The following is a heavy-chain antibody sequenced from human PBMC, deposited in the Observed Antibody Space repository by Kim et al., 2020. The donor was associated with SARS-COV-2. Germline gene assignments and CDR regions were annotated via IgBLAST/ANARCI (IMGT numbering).Heavy chain of an antibody. D-gene: IGHD3-16*01. V-gene: IGHV4-39*01. CDR1: GGSISSSSYY. Sequence: SETLSLTCTVSGGSISSSSYYWGWIRQPPGKGLEWIGSIYYSGSTYYNPSLKSRVTISVDTSKNQFSLKLSSVTAADTAVYYCARLGSYGYFDLWGRGTLVTVSS. J-gene: IGHJ2*01. CDR3: ARLGSYGYFDL. CDR2: IYYSGST.